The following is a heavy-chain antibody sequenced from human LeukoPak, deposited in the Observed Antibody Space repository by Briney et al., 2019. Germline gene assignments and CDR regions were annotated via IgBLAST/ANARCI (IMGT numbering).Heavy chain of an antibody. Sequence: PSETLSPTCTVSGGSISSYYWSWIRQPPGKGLEWIGYIYYSGSTNYNPSLKSRVTISVDTSKNQFSLKLSSVTAADTAVYYCARGGARYSSSWYYFDYWGQGTLVTVSS. CDR1: GGSISSYY. CDR2: IYYSGST. V-gene: IGHV4-59*01. D-gene: IGHD6-13*01. CDR3: ARGGARYSSSWYYFDY. J-gene: IGHJ4*02.